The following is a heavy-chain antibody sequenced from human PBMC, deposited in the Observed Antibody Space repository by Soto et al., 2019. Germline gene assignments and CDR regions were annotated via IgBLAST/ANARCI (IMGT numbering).Heavy chain of an antibody. D-gene: IGHD2-21*02. CDR2: ISGSVGTT. J-gene: IGHJ3*01. V-gene: IGHV3-23*01. CDR3: AKRFIVAVTAIRPDDSFGV. Sequence: XVCLRLSCAACGFSFNTLAMNWVRQAPGKGLEWVASISGSVGTTYYADSVKGRFTISRDTSKNTLYLQMNSLSAEDTAVYYCAKRFIVAVTAIRPDDSFGVWGQGTMVTVSS. CDR1: GFSFNTLA.